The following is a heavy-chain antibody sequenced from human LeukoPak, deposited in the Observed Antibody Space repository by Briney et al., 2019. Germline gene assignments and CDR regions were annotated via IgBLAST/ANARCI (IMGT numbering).Heavy chain of an antibody. Sequence: GGSLRLSCAASGFTFSSYAMSWVRQAPGKGLEWVSAISGSGGSTYYADSVKGRFTISRDNSKNTLYLQMNSLRAEDTAVYYCAKLTGSRGVCSSTSCYSPLGYWGQGTLVTVSS. V-gene: IGHV3-23*01. CDR3: AKLTGSRGVCSSTSCYSPLGY. CDR1: GFTFSSYA. J-gene: IGHJ4*02. D-gene: IGHD2-2*01. CDR2: ISGSGGST.